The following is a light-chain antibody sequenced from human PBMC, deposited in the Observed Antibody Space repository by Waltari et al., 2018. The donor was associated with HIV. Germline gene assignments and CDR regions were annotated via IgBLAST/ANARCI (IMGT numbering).Light chain of an antibody. CDR1: QNGGAN. Sequence: EVVMTHSPDTLSVSPGERATLSCRASQNGGANLAWYQVRPGQAPSLLIYGATSRTTGFPARFSASGSGTEFTFTISRLKSEDFAIYYCQQYKDLPQTFGQGTRVDMK. J-gene: IGKJ1*01. CDR3: QQYKDLPQT. CDR2: GAT. V-gene: IGKV3-15*01.